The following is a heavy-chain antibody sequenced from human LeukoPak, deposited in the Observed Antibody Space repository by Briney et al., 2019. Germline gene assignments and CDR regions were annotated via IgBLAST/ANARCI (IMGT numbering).Heavy chain of an antibody. D-gene: IGHD2-15*01. J-gene: IGHJ3*02. CDR2: ISGSGGST. CDR3: ARDRWGRGAFDI. Sequence: GGSLRLSCAASGFTFSSYAMSWVRQAPGKGLEWVSAISGSGGSTYYADSVKGRFTISRDNSKNTLYLQMNSLRAEDTAVYCCARDRWGRGAFDIWGQGTMVTVSS. V-gene: IGHV3-23*01. CDR1: GFTFSSYA.